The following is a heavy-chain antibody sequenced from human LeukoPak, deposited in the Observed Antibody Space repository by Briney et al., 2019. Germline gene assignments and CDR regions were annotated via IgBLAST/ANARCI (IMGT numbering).Heavy chain of an antibody. CDR3: ARHEGGSGSYLGWFDP. D-gene: IGHD3-10*01. V-gene: IGHV4-39*01. CDR2: IYYSGST. Sequence: SETLSLTCTVSGGSISSSSYYWGWIRQPPGRGLEWIGSIYYSGSTYYNPSLKSRVTISVDTSKNQFSLKLSSVTAADTAVYYCARHEGGSGSYLGWFDPRGQGTLVTVSS. J-gene: IGHJ5*02. CDR1: GGSISSSSYY.